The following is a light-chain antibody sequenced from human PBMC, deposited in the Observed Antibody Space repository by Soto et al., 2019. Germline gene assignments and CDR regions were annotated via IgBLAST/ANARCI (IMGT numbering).Light chain of an antibody. Sequence: DFKMTQSPSTLSASVGDRVTITCRASQSISSWLAWYQQKPGKAPKLLIYKASSLESGVPSRFSGSGSGTEFTLTISSLQPDDFATYYCQQYNSYWTFGQGTKVEIK. CDR1: QSISSW. V-gene: IGKV1-5*03. CDR3: QQYNSYWT. CDR2: KAS. J-gene: IGKJ1*01.